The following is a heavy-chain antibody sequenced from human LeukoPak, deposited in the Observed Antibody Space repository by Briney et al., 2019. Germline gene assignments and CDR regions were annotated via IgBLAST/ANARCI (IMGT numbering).Heavy chain of an antibody. CDR1: GFTFSSYA. Sequence: PGGSLRPSCAASGFTFSSYAMSWVRQAPGKGLEWVPAISGSGGSTYYADSVKGRFTISRDNSKNTLYLQMNSLRAEDTAVYYCARDPSAGQFDYWGQGTLVTVSS. CDR2: ISGSGGST. J-gene: IGHJ4*02. V-gene: IGHV3-23*01. CDR3: ARDPSAGQFDY.